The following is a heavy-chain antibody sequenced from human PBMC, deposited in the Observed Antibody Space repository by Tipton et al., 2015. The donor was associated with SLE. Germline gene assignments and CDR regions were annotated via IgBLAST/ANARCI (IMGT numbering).Heavy chain of an antibody. CDR2: INPKSGGT. J-gene: IGHJ6*02. CDR1: GYTFTGYY. Sequence: QVQLVQSGAEVKKPGASVKVSCKASGYTFTGYYIHWVRQAPGQGLEWMGRINPKSGGTNYAQKFQGRVTMTRDTSISTAYMELSRLRSDDTAVYYCATGRGAMGYHHYYYAMDVWGQGTTVTVSS. V-gene: IGHV1-2*06. D-gene: IGHD1-26*01. CDR3: ATGRGAMGYHHYYYAMDV.